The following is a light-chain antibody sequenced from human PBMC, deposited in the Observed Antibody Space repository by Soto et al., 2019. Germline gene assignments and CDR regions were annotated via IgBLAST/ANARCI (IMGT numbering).Light chain of an antibody. CDR2: RTS. Sequence: EIVLTQSPGTLSLSPGERATLSCRASQSVSSSYLARYQQKPGQAPRLLIYRTSNRATGIPDRFSGSGSGTDFTLTISRLEPEDFAVYWCQQYDSSPRTFDQGTKVEIK. CDR1: QSVSSSY. CDR3: QQYDSSPRT. V-gene: IGKV3-20*01. J-gene: IGKJ1*01.